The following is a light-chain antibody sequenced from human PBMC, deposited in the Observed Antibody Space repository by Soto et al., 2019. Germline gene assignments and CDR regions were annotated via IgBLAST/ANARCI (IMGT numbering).Light chain of an antibody. CDR1: SSNIGSNA. CDR3: AAWDDSLNGLL. V-gene: IGLV1-44*01. J-gene: IGLJ2*01. Sequence: QLVLTQPPSVSGTPGQRVTISCSGSSSNIGSNAVNWYQQFPGTAPKFLIYSDTERPSGVPDRFSGSRSGTSASLAISGLQSQDEADYFCAAWDDSLNGLLFGGGTQLTVL. CDR2: SDT.